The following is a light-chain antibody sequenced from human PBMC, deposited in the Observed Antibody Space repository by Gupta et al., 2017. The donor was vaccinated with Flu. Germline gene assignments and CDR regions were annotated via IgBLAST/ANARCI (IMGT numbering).Light chain of an antibody. V-gene: IGLV1-51*02. J-gene: IGLJ3*02. Sequence: SSANIGSNSVSWYQQRPGTAPKLLSYENNKRPSGIPDRFSGSKSGTSATLGITGLQTGDEADYYCGTWDSSRSAWVFGGGTKLTVL. CDR3: GTWDSSRSAWV. CDR2: ENN. CDR1: SANIGSNS.